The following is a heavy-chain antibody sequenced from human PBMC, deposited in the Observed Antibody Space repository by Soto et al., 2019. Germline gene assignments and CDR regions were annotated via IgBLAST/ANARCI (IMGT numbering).Heavy chain of an antibody. D-gene: IGHD6-6*01. CDR2: ISSSSSYI. CDR3: ARQYGSSSFYYYYGMDV. Sequence: PGGSLRLSCAASGFTFSSYSMNWVRQAPGKWLEWVSSISSSSSYIYYADSVKGRFTISRDNAKNSLYLQMNSLRAEDTAVYYCARQYGSSSFYYYYGMDVWGQGXTVTVSS. CDR1: GFTFSSYS. V-gene: IGHV3-21*01. J-gene: IGHJ6*02.